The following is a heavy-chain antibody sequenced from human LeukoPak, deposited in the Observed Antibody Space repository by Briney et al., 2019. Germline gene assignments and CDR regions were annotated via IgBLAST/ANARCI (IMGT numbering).Heavy chain of an antibody. CDR2: IIPIFGTA. J-gene: IGHJ4*02. CDR3: ATGQLVQPPDY. Sequence: ASVKVSCKASGGTFSSYGISWVRQAPGQGLGWMGGIIPIFGTANFAQKFQGRVTITTDESTSTAYMELSSLRSEDTAVYYCATGQLVQPPDYWGQGTLVTVSS. D-gene: IGHD6-6*01. CDR1: GGTFSSYG. V-gene: IGHV1-69*05.